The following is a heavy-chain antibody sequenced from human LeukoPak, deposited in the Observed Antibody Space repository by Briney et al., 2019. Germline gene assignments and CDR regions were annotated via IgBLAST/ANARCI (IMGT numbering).Heavy chain of an antibody. D-gene: IGHD6-13*01. V-gene: IGHV4-34*01. J-gene: IGHJ3*02. CDR1: GGSFSGYY. CDR3: ARGQPSRAFDI. CDR2: INDGRST. Sequence: NSSETLSLTCAVYGGSFSGYYWSWIRQPPGKGLEWIGEINDGRSTNYNPSLKSRVTISVGTSKTQISLKLSSVTAADTAVYYCARGQPSRAFDIWGQGTMVTVSS.